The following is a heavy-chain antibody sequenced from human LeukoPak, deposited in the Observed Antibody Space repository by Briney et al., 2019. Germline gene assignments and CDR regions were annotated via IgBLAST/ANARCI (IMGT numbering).Heavy chain of an antibody. J-gene: IGHJ4*02. CDR2: ISSSSSTI. V-gene: IGHV3-48*01. CDR1: GFTFSSYS. D-gene: IGHD3-9*01. Sequence: PGGSLRLSCAASGFTFSSYSMNWVRQAPGKGLEWVSYISSSSSTIYYADSVKGRFTISRDNSKNTLYLQMNSLRAEDTAVYYCAREMGFDSYYFDYWGQGTLVTVSS. CDR3: AREMGFDSYYFDY.